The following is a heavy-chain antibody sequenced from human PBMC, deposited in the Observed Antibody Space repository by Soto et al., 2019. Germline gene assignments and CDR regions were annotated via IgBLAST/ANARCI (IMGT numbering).Heavy chain of an antibody. J-gene: IGHJ5*02. CDR3: AKKSSSWCFAP. CDR1: GGSISTYY. D-gene: IGHD6-13*01. CDR2: IYYTGST. V-gene: IGHV4-59*01. Sequence: QVQLQESGPGLVKPSETLSLTCTVSGGSISTYYWSWIRQPPGKGLEWIGYIYYTGSTTYNPSLKSRVTISVDTSKNQFSLKLSSVTAADTAVYYCAKKSSSWCFAPWGQGTLVTVSS.